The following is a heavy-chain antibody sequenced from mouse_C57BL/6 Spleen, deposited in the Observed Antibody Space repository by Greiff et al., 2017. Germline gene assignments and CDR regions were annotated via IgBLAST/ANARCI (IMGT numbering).Heavy chain of an antibody. V-gene: IGHV1-66*01. CDR1: GYSFTSYY. CDR2: IYPGSGNT. CDR3: ARGIRGYFDV. Sequence: VQLQQSGPELVKPGASVKISCKASGYSFTSYYIHWVKQRPGQGLEWIGWIYPGSGNTKYNEKFKGKATLTADTSSSTAYMQLSSLTSEDSAVYYCARGIRGYFDVWGTGTTVTVSS. D-gene: IGHD2-4*01. J-gene: IGHJ1*03.